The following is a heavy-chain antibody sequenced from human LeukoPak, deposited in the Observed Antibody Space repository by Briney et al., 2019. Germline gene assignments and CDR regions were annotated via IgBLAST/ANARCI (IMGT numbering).Heavy chain of an antibody. D-gene: IGHD5-24*01. J-gene: IGHJ4*02. CDR1: GGSISNAAYY. CDR2: IYYSGST. CDR3: ARVEAATTNPRFDY. Sequence: SETLSLTCTVSGGSISNAAYYWSWIRQHPGKGLEWIGYIYYSGSTYYNPSLKSRVIISVDTSKNQFSLELSSVTAADMAVYYCARVEAATTNPRFDYWGQGTLVTVSS. V-gene: IGHV4-31*03.